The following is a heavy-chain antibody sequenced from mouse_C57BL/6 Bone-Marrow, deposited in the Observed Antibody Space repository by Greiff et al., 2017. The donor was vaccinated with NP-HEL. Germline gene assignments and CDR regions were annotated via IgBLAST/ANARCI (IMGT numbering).Heavy chain of an antibody. J-gene: IGHJ3*01. CDR3: ASRFAY. CDR2: IDPANGNT. Sequence: VQLQQSVAELVRPWASVKLSCTASGFTFTNYYMHWVKQRPEQGLEWIGRIDPANGNTKYAPKFKGKATITADTSSNTAYLQLSSLTSEDTAICYCASRFAYWGKGTLVTVSA. V-gene: IGHV14-3*01. CDR1: GFTFTNYY.